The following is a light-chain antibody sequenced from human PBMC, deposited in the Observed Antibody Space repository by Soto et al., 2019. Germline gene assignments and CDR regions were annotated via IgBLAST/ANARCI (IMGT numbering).Light chain of an antibody. CDR1: QGIRND. CDR2: AAS. J-gene: IGKJ1*01. V-gene: IGKV1-17*02. CDR3: QQYESYSPWT. Sequence: IQMTQSPSSLSASVGDRVTITCRASQGIRNDLGWYQQKPGKAPKLLIYAASSLQSGVPSRYSGSGSGTEFTLTISNLQPDDFATYYCQQYESYSPWTFGQGTKVDIK.